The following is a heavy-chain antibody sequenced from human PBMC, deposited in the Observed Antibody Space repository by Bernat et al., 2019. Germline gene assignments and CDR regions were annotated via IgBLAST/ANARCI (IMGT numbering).Heavy chain of an antibody. CDR3: AKGSVWSPYFDY. CDR1: GFTFSTYA. CDR2: INASGGKT. J-gene: IGHJ4*02. V-gene: IGHV3-23*04. D-gene: IGHD3-10*01. Sequence: EVQLVESGGGSVQPGGSLRLSCAASGFTFSTYAMNWVRQAPGKGLEWVSSINASGGKTFLADSVKGRFTISRDNSKTTLYLHMNSLRAEDTAVYYCAKGSVWSPYFDYWGQGTLVTVSA.